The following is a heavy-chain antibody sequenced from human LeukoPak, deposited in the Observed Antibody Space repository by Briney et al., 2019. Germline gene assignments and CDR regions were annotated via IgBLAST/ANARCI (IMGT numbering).Heavy chain of an antibody. V-gene: IGHV3-23*01. Sequence: GGSLRLSCAVSGITLSNYGMSWVRQAPGKGLEWVAGISGSGGGTYYADSVKGRFTISRDNPKNTLYLQMNSLRAEDTALYYCARVLGTAIFGVVGPYYFDYWGQGTLVTVSS. J-gene: IGHJ4*02. CDR1: GITLSNYG. CDR2: ISGSGGGT. CDR3: ARVLGTAIFGVVGPYYFDY. D-gene: IGHD3-3*01.